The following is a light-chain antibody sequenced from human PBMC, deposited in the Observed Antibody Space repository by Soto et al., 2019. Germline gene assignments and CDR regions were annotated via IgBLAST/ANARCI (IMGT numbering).Light chain of an antibody. V-gene: IGKV3-20*01. CDR1: QSVSTSY. Sequence: ENVLTQFPGTLSLSPGERATLSCRANQSVSTSYLAWYQQKPGQAPRLFIYGASTRATGIPDRFSGSGSGTDFTLTISRLEPEDFAVYYCQQYGSAHRTFGQGTKVDIK. CDR3: QQYGSAHRT. J-gene: IGKJ1*01. CDR2: GAS.